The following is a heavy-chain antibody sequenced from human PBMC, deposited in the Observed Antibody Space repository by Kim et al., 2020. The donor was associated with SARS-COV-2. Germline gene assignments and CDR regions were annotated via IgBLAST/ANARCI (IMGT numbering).Heavy chain of an antibody. V-gene: IGHV4-31*03. CDR3: AREEGRHRGTKWLSYGMDV. J-gene: IGHJ6*02. Sequence: SETLSLTCTVSGGSISSGGYYWSWIRQHPGKGLEWIGYIYYSGSTYYNPSLKSRVTISVDTSKNQFSLKLSSVTAADTAVYYCAREEGRHRGTKWLSYGMDVWGQGTTVTVSS. CDR2: IYYSGST. CDR1: GGSISSGGYY. D-gene: IGHD3-22*01.